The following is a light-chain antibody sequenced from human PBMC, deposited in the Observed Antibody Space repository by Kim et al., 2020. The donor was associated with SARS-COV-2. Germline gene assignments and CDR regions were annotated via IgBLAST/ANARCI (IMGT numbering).Light chain of an antibody. V-gene: IGLV3-1*01. CDR1: KVGDKY. J-gene: IGLJ1*01. CDR2: EDS. CDR3: QAWDSSTAWV. Sequence: VSPGQTASITCSGDKVGDKYACWYQQKPGQSPVLVIYEDSNRPSGIPERFSGSNSGNTATLTISGTQAMDEADYYCQAWDSSTAWVFGTGTKVTVL.